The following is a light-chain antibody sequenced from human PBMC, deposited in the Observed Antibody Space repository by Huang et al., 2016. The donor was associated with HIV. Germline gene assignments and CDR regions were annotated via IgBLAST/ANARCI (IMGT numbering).Light chain of an antibody. Sequence: DIQMTQSPSAMSASVGDRVTITCRASQGIGNHLAWFQQKPGKVPKRLIYGASSLQSGVPSRFSGSGSGTEFTLTISSLQPEDFATYYCLQHNSYPLTFGGGTKVETK. J-gene: IGKJ4*01. CDR2: GAS. CDR3: LQHNSYPLT. V-gene: IGKV1-17*03. CDR1: QGIGNH.